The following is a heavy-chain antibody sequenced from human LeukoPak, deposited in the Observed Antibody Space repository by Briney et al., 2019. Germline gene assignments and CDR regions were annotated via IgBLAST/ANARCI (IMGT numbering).Heavy chain of an antibody. CDR1: GFTFTSYG. CDR3: ARGGQLVPDYYCYYGMGV. J-gene: IGHJ6*02. V-gene: IGHV3-30*03. D-gene: IGHD6-13*01. CDR2: ISYDGSNK. Sequence: GGSLRLSCAASGFTFTSYGMHWVRQAPGKGLEWVAVISYDGSNKYYADSVKGRFTISRDNSKNTLYLQMNSLRAEDTAVYYCARGGQLVPDYYCYYGMGVWGQGTTVTVSS.